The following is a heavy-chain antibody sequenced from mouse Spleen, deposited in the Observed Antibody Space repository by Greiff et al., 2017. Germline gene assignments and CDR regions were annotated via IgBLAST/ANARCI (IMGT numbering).Heavy chain of an antibody. Sequence: EVKLMESGGGLVKLGGSLKLSCAASGFTFSSYAMSWVRQTPEKRLEWVATISSGGGNTYYPDSVKGRFTISRDNAKNTLYLQMSSLKSEDTAMYYCARPDYYGSSFYWYFDVWGAGTTVTVSS. J-gene: IGHJ1*01. V-gene: IGHV5-9*04. CDR2: ISSGGGNT. D-gene: IGHD1-1*01. CDR1: GFTFSSYA. CDR3: ARPDYYGSSFYWYFDV.